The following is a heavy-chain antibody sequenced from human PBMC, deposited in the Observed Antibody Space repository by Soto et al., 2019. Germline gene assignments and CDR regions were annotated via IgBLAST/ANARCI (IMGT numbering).Heavy chain of an antibody. CDR2: ISGSGGST. V-gene: IGHV3-23*01. J-gene: IGHJ5*02. CDR1: GSTFSSYA. D-gene: IGHD3-10*01. CDR3: AKDHPYYGSGSYPNCFDP. Sequence: GSLRLSCAASGSTFSSYAMSWVRQAPGKGLEWVSAISGSGGSTYYADSVKGRFTISRDNSKNTLYLQMNSLRAEDTAVYYCAKDHPYYGSGSYPNCFDPWGQGTLVTVSS.